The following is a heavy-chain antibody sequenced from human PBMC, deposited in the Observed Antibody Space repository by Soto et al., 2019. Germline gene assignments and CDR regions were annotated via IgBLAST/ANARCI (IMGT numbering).Heavy chain of an antibody. CDR2: ISSDGSIK. V-gene: IGHV3-30-3*01. J-gene: IGHJ4*02. CDR3: ARDDTGWYYFDY. D-gene: IGHD6-19*01. Sequence: HPGGSLRLSCAASGFTFSSYAMHWVRQAPGKGLEWVAVISSDGSIKYYADSVRGRFTISRDTSKNTLYLQMNSLRSEDTAVYYCARDDTGWYYFDYWGQGTLVTVSS. CDR1: GFTFSSYA.